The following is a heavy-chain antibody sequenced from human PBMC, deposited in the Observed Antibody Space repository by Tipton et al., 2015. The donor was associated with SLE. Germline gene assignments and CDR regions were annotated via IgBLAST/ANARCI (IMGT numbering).Heavy chain of an antibody. D-gene: IGHD6-6*01. CDR1: GGSFSGYY. V-gene: IGHV4-34*01. CDR3: ARGAARLFDY. J-gene: IGHJ4*02. Sequence: TLSLTCAVYGGSFSGYYWSWIRQPPGKGLEWIGYIYHSGSTYYNPSLKSRVTISVDRSKNQFSLKLSSVTAADTAVYYCARGAARLFDYWGQGTLVTVSS. CDR2: IYHSGST.